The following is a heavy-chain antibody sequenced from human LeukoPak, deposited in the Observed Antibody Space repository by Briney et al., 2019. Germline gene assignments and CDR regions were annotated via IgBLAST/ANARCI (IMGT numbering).Heavy chain of an antibody. CDR1: GFGFSDYG. CDR2: IRFDGSNK. D-gene: IGHD3-10*01. V-gene: IGHV3-30*02. J-gene: IGHJ4*02. Sequence: GGSLRLSCAASGFGFSDYGMHWVRQAPGKGLEWVAFIRFDGSNKYYTESVKGRFTISRNNSKNPLYLQMYSLRAEDTALYYCANENGGPDYWGQGTLVTVSS. CDR3: ANENGGPDY.